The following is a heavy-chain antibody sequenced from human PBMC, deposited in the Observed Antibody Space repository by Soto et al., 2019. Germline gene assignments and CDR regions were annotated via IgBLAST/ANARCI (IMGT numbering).Heavy chain of an antibody. D-gene: IGHD4-17*01. CDR2: LSGGGGST. CDR1: GFTFGAFA. CDR3: PKTHRAPTVFTRYWYFDL. V-gene: IGHV3-23*01. J-gene: IGHJ2*01. Sequence: PGGALRLSCAASGFTFGAFAMAWVRQRPGNGLEWVSSLSGGGGSTDYNNSVRGRFTISRDNSNSTLFLQMNNLRAEDTAVYFCPKTHRAPTVFTRYWYFDLWGRGSLVTDSS.